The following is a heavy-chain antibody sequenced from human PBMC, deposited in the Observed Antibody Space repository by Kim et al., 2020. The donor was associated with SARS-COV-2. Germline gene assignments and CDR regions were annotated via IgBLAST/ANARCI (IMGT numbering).Heavy chain of an antibody. J-gene: IGHJ5*02. Sequence: LKSRVTISVDTSKNQFALKLSSVTAADTAVYYCARGKDSSGYYLDWFDPWGQGTLVTVSS. V-gene: IGHV4-59*09. CDR3: ARGKDSSGYYLDWFDP. D-gene: IGHD3-22*01.